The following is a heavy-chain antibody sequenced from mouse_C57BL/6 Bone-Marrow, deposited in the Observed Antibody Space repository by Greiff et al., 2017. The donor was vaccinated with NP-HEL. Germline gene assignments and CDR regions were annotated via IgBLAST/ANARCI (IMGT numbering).Heavy chain of an antibody. J-gene: IGHJ2*01. D-gene: IGHD3-2*02. Sequence: QVQLKESGAELARPGASVKLSCKASGYTFTSYGISWVKQRTGQGLEWIGEIYPRSGNTYYNEKFKGKATLTADKSSSTAYMELRSLTSEDSAVYFCARRGQATDYWGQGTTLTVSS. CDR3: ARRGQATDY. CDR1: GYTFTSYG. CDR2: IYPRSGNT. V-gene: IGHV1-81*01.